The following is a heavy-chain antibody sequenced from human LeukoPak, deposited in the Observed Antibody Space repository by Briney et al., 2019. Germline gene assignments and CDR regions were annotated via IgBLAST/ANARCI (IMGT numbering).Heavy chain of an antibody. Sequence: SETLSLTCTVSGGSISSSSYYWGWIRQPPGKGLEWIGSIYYSESTSYNPSLKSRVTISVDTSNKQLSLKLTSVTAADTAVYYCARNSSSSSRSFDYWGQGTLVTVSS. CDR3: ARNSSSSSRSFDY. J-gene: IGHJ4*02. CDR2: IYYSEST. D-gene: IGHD6-6*01. V-gene: IGHV4-39*01. CDR1: GGSISSSSYY.